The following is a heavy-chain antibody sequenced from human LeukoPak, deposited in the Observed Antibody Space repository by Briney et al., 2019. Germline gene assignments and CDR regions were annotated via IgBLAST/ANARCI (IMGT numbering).Heavy chain of an antibody. J-gene: IGHJ6*02. D-gene: IGHD3-10*01. Sequence: GGSLRLSCAASGFTASSNYMSWVRQAPGKGLEWVSVIYSGGSIYYADSVKGRFTISRDNSKNTLYLQMNSLRAEDTAVYCCAREGRGGYYGMDVWGQGTTVTVS. V-gene: IGHV3-53*01. CDR2: IYSGGSI. CDR3: AREGRGGYYGMDV. CDR1: GFTASSNY.